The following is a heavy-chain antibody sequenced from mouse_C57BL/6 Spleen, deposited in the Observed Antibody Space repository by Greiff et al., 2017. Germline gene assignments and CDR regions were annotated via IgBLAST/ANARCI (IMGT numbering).Heavy chain of an antibody. CDR2: IDPEDGDT. Sequence: VQLKQSGAELVRPGASVKLSCTASGFNIKDSYMHWVKQRPEQGLEWIGRIDPEDGDTEYAPKFQGKDTMTADTSSNTAYRQHSSLTSEDTAVYYCTTESPYYYGSSYEDFDYWGQGTTLTVSS. V-gene: IGHV14-1*01. J-gene: IGHJ2*01. CDR1: GFNIKDSY. CDR3: TTESPYYYGSSYEDFDY. D-gene: IGHD1-1*01.